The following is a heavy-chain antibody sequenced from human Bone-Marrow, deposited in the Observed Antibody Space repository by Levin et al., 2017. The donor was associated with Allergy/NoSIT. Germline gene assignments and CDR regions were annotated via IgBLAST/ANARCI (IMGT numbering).Heavy chain of an antibody. CDR1: GFSFSTYG. CDR3: ARDIRPSNYLLRPEY. J-gene: IGHJ4*02. CDR2: ISYDGNEN. D-gene: IGHD4-11*01. V-gene: IGHV3-30*03. Sequence: GGSLRLSCAASGFSFSTYGMHWVRQTPAKGLEWVAVISYDGNENYYADSVRGRFTISRDNSKNTLYLQMNSLRSDDTAVYYCARDIRPSNYLLRPEYWGQGTLVTVSS.